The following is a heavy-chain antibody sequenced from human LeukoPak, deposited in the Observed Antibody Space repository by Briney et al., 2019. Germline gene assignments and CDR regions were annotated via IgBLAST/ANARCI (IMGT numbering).Heavy chain of an antibody. CDR1: GFTVGSNY. D-gene: IGHD3-16*01. Sequence: GGSLRLSCAASGFTVGSNYMSWVRQAPGKGLEWVSVIYSGGTSYYTDAVKGRFAISRHDSKNTLYLQMNSLRVEDTAVYYCAREVGGGASGQWGQGTLVTVSS. J-gene: IGHJ4*02. CDR2: IYSGGTS. V-gene: IGHV3-53*01. CDR3: AREVGGGASGQ.